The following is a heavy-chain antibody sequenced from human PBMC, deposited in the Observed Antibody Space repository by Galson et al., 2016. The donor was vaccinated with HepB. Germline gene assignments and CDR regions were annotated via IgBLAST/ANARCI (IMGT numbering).Heavy chain of an antibody. V-gene: IGHV4-31*03. CDR1: GGSISSGGYY. Sequence: TLSLTCTVSGGSISSGGYYWTWIRQHPGKGLEWIGYIHYGGSTYYNPSLKSRVIISVDTSKNQFSLKLSSVTAADTAVYYCARDRWYSSGWFSPDDYYGMDVWGQGTTVTVSS. J-gene: IGHJ6*02. CDR2: IHYGGST. D-gene: IGHD6-19*01. CDR3: ARDRWYSSGWFSPDDYYGMDV.